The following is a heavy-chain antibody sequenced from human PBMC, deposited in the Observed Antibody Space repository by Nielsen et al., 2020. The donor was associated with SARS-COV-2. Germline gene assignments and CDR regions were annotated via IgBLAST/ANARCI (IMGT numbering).Heavy chain of an antibody. J-gene: IGHJ2*01. V-gene: IGHV3-11*05. CDR3: ARVAGTPPVSYSYFDL. D-gene: IGHD6-19*01. CDR1: GFTFSDYY. CDR2: MSGSSSYI. Sequence: GGSLRLSCAGSGFTFSDYYMSWIRQAPGKGLEWVAQMSGSSSYIHYADSVKGRYTISKDSDKNSLYLQMNSLRAEDTAVYYCARVAGTPPVSYSYFDLWGRGTLVTVSS.